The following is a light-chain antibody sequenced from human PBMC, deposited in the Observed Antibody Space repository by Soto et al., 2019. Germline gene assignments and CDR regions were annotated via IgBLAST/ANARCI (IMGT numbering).Light chain of an antibody. V-gene: IGLV4-69*01. CDR2: LNSDGSH. Sequence: QSVLTQSPSASASLGASVKLTCTLSSGHNNYAIAWHQQQPEKGPRYLMKLNSDGSHSKGDGIPDRFSGSSSGAERYLTISTLQSEDEADYSCQTWGTGIQVFGGGTKLTVL. CDR3: QTWGTGIQV. J-gene: IGLJ3*02. CDR1: SGHNNYA.